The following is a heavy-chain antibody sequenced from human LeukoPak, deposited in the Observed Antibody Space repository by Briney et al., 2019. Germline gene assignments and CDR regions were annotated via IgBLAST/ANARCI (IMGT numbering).Heavy chain of an antibody. J-gene: IGHJ4*02. Sequence: ASVKVSCKASGYTFTSYYMHWVRQAPGQGLEWMGIINPSGGSTSYAQKFQGRVTMTRDTSTSTVYMELSSLRSEDTAVYYCAVVVVAATSFDYWGQGTLVTVSS. CDR2: INPSGGST. CDR3: AVVVVAATSFDY. CDR1: GYTFTSYY. V-gene: IGHV1-46*01. D-gene: IGHD2-15*01.